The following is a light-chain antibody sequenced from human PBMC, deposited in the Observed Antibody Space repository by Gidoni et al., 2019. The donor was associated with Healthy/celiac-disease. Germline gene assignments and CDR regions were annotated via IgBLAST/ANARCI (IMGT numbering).Light chain of an antibody. CDR1: QSVSSSS. CDR2: GAS. V-gene: IGKV3-20*01. Sequence: EIVLTQSPGTLSLSPGERATLSYSSSQSVSSSSLAWYQQNPVQAPRLLIYGASSRATGIPDRFSGSGSGTDFTLTISRLDPEDFAVYYCQQYGSSPPLTFGGGTKVEIK. CDR3: QQYGSSPPLT. J-gene: IGKJ4*01.